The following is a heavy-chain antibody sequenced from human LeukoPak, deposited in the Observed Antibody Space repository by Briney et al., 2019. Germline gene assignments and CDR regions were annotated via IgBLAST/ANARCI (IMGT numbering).Heavy chain of an antibody. Sequence: SETLSLTCTVSGGSISSYYWSWIRQPAGKGLERIGRIYTSGSTNYNPSLKSRVTMSVDTSKNQFSLKLSSVTAEDTAVYYCARDYGDYVTGPYYYGMDVWGQGTTVTVSS. V-gene: IGHV4-4*07. CDR2: IYTSGST. D-gene: IGHD4-17*01. CDR1: GGSISSYY. J-gene: IGHJ6*02. CDR3: ARDYGDYVTGPYYYGMDV.